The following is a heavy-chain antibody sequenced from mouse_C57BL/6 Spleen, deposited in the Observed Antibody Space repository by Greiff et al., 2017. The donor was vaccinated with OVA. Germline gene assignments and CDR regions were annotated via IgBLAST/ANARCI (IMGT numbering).Heavy chain of an antibody. J-gene: IGHJ4*01. CDR3: ARDYDYDIYAMDY. V-gene: IGHV3-6*01. CDR2: ISYDGSN. CDR1: GYSITSGYY. D-gene: IGHD2-4*01. Sequence: EVQLKESGPGLVKPSQSLSLTCSVTGYSITSGYYWNWIRQFPGNKLEWMGYISYDGSNNYNPSLKNRISITRDTSKNQFFLKLNSVTTEDTATYYCARDYDYDIYAMDYWGQGTSVTVSS.